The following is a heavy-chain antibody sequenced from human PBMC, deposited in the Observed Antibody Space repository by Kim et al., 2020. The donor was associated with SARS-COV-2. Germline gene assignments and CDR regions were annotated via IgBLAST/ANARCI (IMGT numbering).Heavy chain of an antibody. CDR1: GGSIRSGGYF. Sequence: SETLSLTCSVSGGSIRSGGYFWGWIRQHPGMGLEWIGYISHSGSTYYNSSLRGRVTISVATSKNQFSLKLTSVTAADTAFYYCARVAKSVEVAADFYY. CDR3: ARVAKSVEVAADFYY. J-gene: IGHJ6*01. D-gene: IGHD6-13*01. CDR2: ISHSGST. V-gene: IGHV4-31*03.